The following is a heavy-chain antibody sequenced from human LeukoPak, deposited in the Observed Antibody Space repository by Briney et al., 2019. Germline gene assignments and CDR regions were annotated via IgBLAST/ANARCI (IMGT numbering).Heavy chain of an antibody. CDR3: ARDLTVTFVTTGSY. J-gene: IGHJ4*02. D-gene: IGHD3-10*01. V-gene: IGHV3-30-3*01. Sequence: GGSLRLSCAASGFTFSSYAMHWVRQAPGKGLEWVAVISYDGGNKYYTDSVKGRFTISRDNSKNTLYLQMNSLRGEDTAVYYCARDLTVTFVTTGSYWGQGARATVSS. CDR2: ISYDGGNK. CDR1: GFTFSSYA.